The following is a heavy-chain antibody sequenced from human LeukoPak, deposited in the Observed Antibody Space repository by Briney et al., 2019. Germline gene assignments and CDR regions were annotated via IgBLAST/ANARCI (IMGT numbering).Heavy chain of an antibody. CDR2: ISAYNGNT. D-gene: IGHD5-18*01. Sequence: ASVKVSCKASGYTFTSYGISWVRQAPGQGLEWMGWISAYNGNTNYAQKLQGRVTMTTDTSTSTAYMELRSLGSDDTAVYYCAVIRGYSSHDAFDIWGQGTMVTVSS. CDR3: AVIRGYSSHDAFDI. J-gene: IGHJ3*02. V-gene: IGHV1-18*01. CDR1: GYTFTSYG.